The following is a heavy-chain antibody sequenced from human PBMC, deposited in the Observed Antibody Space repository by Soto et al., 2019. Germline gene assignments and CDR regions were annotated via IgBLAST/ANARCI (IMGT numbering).Heavy chain of an antibody. CDR1: GFTFSSYG. V-gene: IGHV3-33*01. CDR3: ARDGDLGGGMDV. J-gene: IGHJ6*02. Sequence: QVQLVESGGGVVQPGRSLRLSCAASGFTFSSYGMHWVRQAPGKGLEWVAVIWYDGSNKYYADSVKGRFTISRDNSKNTLYLQMNSLRAEDTAVYYCARDGDLGGGMDVWGQGTTVTVSS. CDR2: IWYDGSNK.